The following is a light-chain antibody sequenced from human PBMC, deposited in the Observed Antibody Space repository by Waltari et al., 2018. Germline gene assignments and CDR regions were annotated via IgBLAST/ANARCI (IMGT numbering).Light chain of an antibody. Sequence: SYVLTQPPSVSVAPGKTARITCGGNNIGSKSVHWYQQKPGQAPGLVIYYDSDRPSGIPERFSGSNSGNTATLTISRVEAGDEANYYWQVWDSSSDHVVFGGGTKLTVL. CDR2: YDS. CDR1: NIGSKS. V-gene: IGLV3-21*04. J-gene: IGLJ2*01. CDR3: QVWDSSSDHVV.